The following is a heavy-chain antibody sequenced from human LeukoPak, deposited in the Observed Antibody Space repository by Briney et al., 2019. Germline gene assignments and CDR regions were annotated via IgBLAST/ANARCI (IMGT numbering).Heavy chain of an antibody. CDR1: GYSFTSYW. V-gene: IGHV5-51*01. Sequence: GESLKISCKGSGYSFTSYWIGWVRQMPGKGLEWMGIIYPGDSDTRYSPSFQGQVTISADKSISTAYLQWSSLKASDTAMYYCARHVSEDIVMAGYYGMDVWGQGTTVTVSS. CDR2: IYPGDSDT. J-gene: IGHJ6*02. D-gene: IGHD2-15*01. CDR3: ARHVSEDIVMAGYYGMDV.